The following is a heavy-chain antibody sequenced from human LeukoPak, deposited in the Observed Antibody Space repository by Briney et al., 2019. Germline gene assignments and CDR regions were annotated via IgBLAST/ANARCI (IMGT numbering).Heavy chain of an antibody. CDR3: AKGSYYDSSGSFYFDC. Sequence: GGSLRLSCAASGFTFSSYAMSWVRQAPGKGLEWVSGISGSGDNTYYADSVKGRFTISRDNSKNTLYVQVNSLGTEDTAAYYCAKGSYYDSSGSFYFDCWGQGTLVIVSS. V-gene: IGHV3-23*01. CDR2: ISGSGDNT. D-gene: IGHD3-22*01. CDR1: GFTFSSYA. J-gene: IGHJ4*02.